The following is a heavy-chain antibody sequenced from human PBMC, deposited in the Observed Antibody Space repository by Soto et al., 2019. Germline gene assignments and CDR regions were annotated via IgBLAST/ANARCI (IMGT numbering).Heavy chain of an antibody. CDR3: ARQYCSSTSCYTGGDFDY. V-gene: IGHV5-10-1*01. CDR1: GYSFTSYW. Sequence: LKISCKGSGYSFTSYWISWVRQMPGKGLEWMGRIDPSDSYTNYSPSFQGHVTISADKSISTAYLQWSSLKASDTAMYYCARQYCSSTSCYTGGDFDYWGQGTLVTVSS. J-gene: IGHJ4*02. D-gene: IGHD2-2*02. CDR2: IDPSDSYT.